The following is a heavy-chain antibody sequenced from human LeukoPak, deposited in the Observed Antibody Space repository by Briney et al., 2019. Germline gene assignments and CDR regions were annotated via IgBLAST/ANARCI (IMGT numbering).Heavy chain of an antibody. J-gene: IGHJ4*02. V-gene: IGHV3-21*04. D-gene: IGHD3-10*01. CDR2: ISTSSSYI. CDR3: ARGLLWFGEPSRQANFKVTAMLDY. CDR1: GFTFSSYS. Sequence: GGSLRLSCAASGFTFSSYSMNWVRQAPGKGLEWVSFISTSSSYIYYADSVKGRFTISRDNSKNTLYLQMNSLRAEDTAVYYCARGLLWFGEPSRQANFKVTAMLDYWGQGTLVTVSS.